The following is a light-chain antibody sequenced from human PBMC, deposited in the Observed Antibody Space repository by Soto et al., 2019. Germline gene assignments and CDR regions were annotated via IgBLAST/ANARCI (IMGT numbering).Light chain of an antibody. CDR2: GNS. CDR1: SFNIGAGYD. Sequence: QSVLTQPPSVSAAPGQRVTNSCTGSSFNIGAGYDVHWYQQLPGTAPKLLIYGNSNRPSGVPDRFSGSKSGTSASLAITGLQAEDEADYYCQSYDSSLSGFNVFGTGTKLTVL. V-gene: IGLV1-40*01. CDR3: QSYDSSLSGFNV. J-gene: IGLJ1*01.